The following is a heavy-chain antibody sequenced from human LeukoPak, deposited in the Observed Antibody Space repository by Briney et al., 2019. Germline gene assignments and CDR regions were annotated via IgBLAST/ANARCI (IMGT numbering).Heavy chain of an antibody. J-gene: IGHJ4*02. V-gene: IGHV4-34*01. CDR3: SRDIGNGANDY. D-gene: IGHD2-15*01. Sequence: SETLSLTCAVYGGSFSGYYWSWIRQPPGKGLEWIGEINHSGSTNYNPSLKSRVTISVDTSKNQFSLKVSSVTAADTAVYYCSRDIGNGANDYWGQGTLVTVSS. CDR2: INHSGST. CDR1: GGSFSGYY.